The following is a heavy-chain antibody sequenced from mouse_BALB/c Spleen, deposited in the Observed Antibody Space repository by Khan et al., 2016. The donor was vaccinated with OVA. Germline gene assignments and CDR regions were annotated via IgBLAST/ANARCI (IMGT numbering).Heavy chain of an antibody. CDR1: GYTFTNNG. Sequence: QVQLKQSGPELKKPGETVKISCKASGYTFTNNGMNWVKQAPGKGLKWMGWINTYTGKPTYADDFKGRFAFSLETSASTASLQINNRQNDETATYYCARVGYNGTIDYWGKGTSVTVSS. CDR3: ARVGYNGTIDY. J-gene: IGHJ4*01. CDR2: INTYTGKP. D-gene: IGHD4-1*01. V-gene: IGHV9-3-1*01.